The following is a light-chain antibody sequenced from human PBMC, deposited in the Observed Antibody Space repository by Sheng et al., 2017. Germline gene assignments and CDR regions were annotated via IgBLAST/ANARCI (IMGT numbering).Light chain of an antibody. J-gene: IGKJ4*01. CDR1: QSISSW. CDR3: QQYKTYPVT. CDR2: KAS. V-gene: IGKV1-5*03. Sequence: DIQMTQSPSTLSASVGDRVTITCRASQSISSWLAWYQQKPGKAPNLLIYKASTLQSGVPSRFSGSGSGTEFTLTISSLQPDDFATYYCQQYKTYPVTFGGGTKVEI.